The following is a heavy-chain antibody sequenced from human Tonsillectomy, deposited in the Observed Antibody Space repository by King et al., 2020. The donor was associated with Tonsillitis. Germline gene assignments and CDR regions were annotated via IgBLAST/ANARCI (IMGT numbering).Heavy chain of an antibody. CDR3: ARPKWGWLSYMDV. CDR2: IDPGDSYT. CDR1: GYSFSAYW. D-gene: IGHD1-26*01. Sequence: VQLVESGAEVKKPGESLRISCKGSGYSFSAYWITWVRQTPGKGLEWMGRIDPGDSYTNYSPSFQGHVTISADKSIRTAYLRWSSLKASDTAMYYCARPKWGWLSYMDVWGKGTTVTVSS. J-gene: IGHJ6*03. V-gene: IGHV5-10-1*03.